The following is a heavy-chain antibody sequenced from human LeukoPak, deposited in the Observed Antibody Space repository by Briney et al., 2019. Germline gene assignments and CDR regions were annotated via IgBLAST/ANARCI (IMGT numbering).Heavy chain of an antibody. D-gene: IGHD4-11*01. J-gene: IGHJ4*02. CDR3: ARSPDYSRFDY. Sequence: ASVKVSCKTSGYTFTGYYIHWVRQAPRQGLEWMGWINPSSGGTIFAQKFQGRVTMTRHTSINTAEMELRRLTSDDTAVYCCARSPDYSRFDYWGQGALVTVSS. V-gene: IGHV1-2*02. CDR1: GYTFTGYY. CDR2: INPSSGGT.